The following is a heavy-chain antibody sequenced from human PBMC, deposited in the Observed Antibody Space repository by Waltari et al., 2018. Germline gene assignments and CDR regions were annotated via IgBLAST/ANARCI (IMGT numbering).Heavy chain of an antibody. CDR3: AKPFYNWDDPLDS. V-gene: IGHV3-23*01. Sequence: EVQLLESGGDFVQPGGSLRLSCALSGFSFGSSAINWVRQAPGTGLGWVAAISVRDDTYDARSVDGRFTISRDTSRNTVYPHMNSLRAEDTAVYYCAKPFYNWDDPLDSWGQGTLVTVSS. CDR1: GFSFGSSA. CDR2: ISVRDDT. J-gene: IGHJ4*02. D-gene: IGHD1-20*01.